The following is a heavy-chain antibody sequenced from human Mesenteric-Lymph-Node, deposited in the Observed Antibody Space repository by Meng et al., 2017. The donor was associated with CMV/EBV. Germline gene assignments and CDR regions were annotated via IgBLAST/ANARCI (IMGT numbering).Heavy chain of an antibody. V-gene: IGHV1-2*02. CDR3: ARGAVVPAAMKYNWFDP. CDR2: INPNSGGT. Sequence: ASVKVSCKASGYTLTDHSIFWVRQAPGQGLEWVGWINPNSGGTNFAQTFQGRVIMTRDTSISTAYMELSRLRSDDTAVYYCARGAVVPAAMKYNWFDPWGQGTLVTVSS. CDR1: GYTLTDHS. D-gene: IGHD2-2*01. J-gene: IGHJ5*01.